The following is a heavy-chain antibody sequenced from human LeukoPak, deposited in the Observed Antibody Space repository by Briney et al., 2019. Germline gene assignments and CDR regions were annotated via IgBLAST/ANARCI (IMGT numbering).Heavy chain of an antibody. J-gene: IGHJ6*03. Sequence: SETLSLTCTVSGGSISSGSYYWRWIRQPAGKGLEWIGRIYTSGSTNYNPSLKSRFTISVETAKNPFSLKLSSVTAADTAVYYCARVTYYYGSGTREPGCYYYYMDVWGKGTTVTVSS. V-gene: IGHV4-61*02. D-gene: IGHD3-10*01. CDR3: ARVTYYYGSGTREPGCYYYYMDV. CDR2: IYTSGST. CDR1: GGSISSGSYY.